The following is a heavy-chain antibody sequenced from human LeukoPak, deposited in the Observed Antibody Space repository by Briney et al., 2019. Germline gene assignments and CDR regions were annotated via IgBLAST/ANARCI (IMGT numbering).Heavy chain of an antibody. CDR2: ISYDGSNK. Sequence: GGSLRPSCAASGFTFSSYAMHWVRQAPGKGLEWVAVISYDGSNKYYADSVKGRFTISRDNSKNTLYLQMNSLRAEDTAVYYCVRIAAAGGPWGDYYYGMDVWGQGTTVTVSS. J-gene: IGHJ6*02. V-gene: IGHV3-30-3*01. CDR3: VRIAAAGGPWGDYYYGMDV. CDR1: GFTFSSYA. D-gene: IGHD6-13*01.